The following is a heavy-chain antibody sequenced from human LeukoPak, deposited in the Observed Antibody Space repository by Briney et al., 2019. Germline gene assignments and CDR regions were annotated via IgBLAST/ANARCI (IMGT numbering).Heavy chain of an antibody. D-gene: IGHD5-18*01. CDR3: ARESRGYSYGPNDAFDI. V-gene: IGHV4-4*07. CDR1: GGSISSYY. J-gene: IGHJ3*02. CDR2: IYTSGST. Sequence: SETLSLTCTVSGGSISSYYWSWIRQPAGKGLEWIGRIYTSGSTNYNPSLKSRVTMSVDTSKNQFSLKLSSVTAADTAVYYCARESRGYSYGPNDAFDIWGQGTMVTVSS.